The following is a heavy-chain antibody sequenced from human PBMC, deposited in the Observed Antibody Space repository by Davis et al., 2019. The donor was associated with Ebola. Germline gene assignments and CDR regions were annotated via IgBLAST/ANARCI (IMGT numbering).Heavy chain of an antibody. CDR1: GYTFTSYG. V-gene: IGHV1-18*01. D-gene: IGHD3-16*01. J-gene: IGHJ4*02. CDR3: AREGDYVWGSYPLNY. CDR2: ISAYNGNT. Sequence: ASVKVSCKASGYTFTSYGISWVRQAPGQGLEWMGWISAYNGNTNYAQKLQGRVTMTTDTSTSTAYMEVGSLRSDDTAVYYCAREGDYVWGSYPLNYWGQGTLVTVSS.